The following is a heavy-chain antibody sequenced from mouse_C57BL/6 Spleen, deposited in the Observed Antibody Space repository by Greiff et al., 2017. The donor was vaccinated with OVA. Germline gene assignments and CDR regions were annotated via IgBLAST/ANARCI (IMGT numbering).Heavy chain of an antibody. J-gene: IGHJ2*01. CDR2: INPSNGGT. D-gene: IGHD1-1*01. V-gene: IGHV1-53*01. CDR1: GYTFPSYW. Sequence: QVQLQQPGTELVKPGASVKLSCKASGYTFPSYWMHWVKQRPGQGLEWIGNINPSNGGTNYNEKFKRKATLTVDKSSSTAYMQLSSLTSEDSAVYYCAREGRATDFDYWGQGTTLTVSS. CDR3: AREGRATDFDY.